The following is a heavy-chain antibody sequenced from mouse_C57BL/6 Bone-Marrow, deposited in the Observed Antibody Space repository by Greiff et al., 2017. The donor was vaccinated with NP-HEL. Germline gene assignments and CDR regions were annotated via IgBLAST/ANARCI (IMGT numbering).Heavy chain of an antibody. V-gene: IGHV2-5*01. Sequence: QVQLQQSGPGLVQPSQSLSITCTVSGFSLTSYGVHWVRQSPGKGLEWLGVIWRGGSTDYNAAFMSRLSITKDNSKSQVFFKMNSLQADDTAIYYCAKEEPPYYWYFDVWGTGTTVTVSS. CDR2: IWRGGST. CDR1: GFSLTSYG. CDR3: AKEEPPYYWYFDV. J-gene: IGHJ1*03.